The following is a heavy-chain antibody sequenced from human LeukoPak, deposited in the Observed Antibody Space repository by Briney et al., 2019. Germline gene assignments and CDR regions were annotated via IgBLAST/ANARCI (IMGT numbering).Heavy chain of an antibody. Sequence: PSETLSLTCTVSVGSISCYYWSWVRQAPGTGLDWIGHIYYSGATNYNPSLRSRVTISVDTSKNQFSLKLRSVTAADTAVYTRARAQYSGCCFDYWGQGTLVTVSS. CDR2: IYYSGAT. CDR3: ARAQYSGCCFDY. V-gene: IGHV4-59*13. J-gene: IGHJ4*03. CDR1: VGSISCYY. D-gene: IGHD1-26*01.